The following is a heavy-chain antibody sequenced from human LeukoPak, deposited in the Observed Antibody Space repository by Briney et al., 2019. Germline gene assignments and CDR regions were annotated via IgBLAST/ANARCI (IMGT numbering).Heavy chain of an antibody. CDR2: ISYDGINK. J-gene: IGHJ4*02. CDR3: AREQQQLADY. Sequence: PGRSLRLSCEASGFTFSSYAMHWVPQAPGEGLEWVAVISYDGINKHNAVSVKGRIIISRDNSKNTLYLQLNNLSAEDTAMYYCAREQQQLADYWGQGTLVTVSS. CDR1: GFTFSSYA. V-gene: IGHV3-30-3*01. D-gene: IGHD6-13*01.